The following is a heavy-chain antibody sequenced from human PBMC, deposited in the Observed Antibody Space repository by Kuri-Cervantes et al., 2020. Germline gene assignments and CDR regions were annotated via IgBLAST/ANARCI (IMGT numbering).Heavy chain of an antibody. D-gene: IGHD3-16*01. CDR1: GFTFDDYT. J-gene: IGHJ6*02. V-gene: IGHV3-30*18. CDR3: AKDQGSYADV. Sequence: GESLKISCAASGFTFDDYTMHWVRQAPGKGLEWVAVISYDGSNKYYADSVKGRFTISRDNSKNTLYLQMNSLRAEDTAVYYCAKDQGSYADVWGQGTTVTVSS. CDR2: ISYDGSNK.